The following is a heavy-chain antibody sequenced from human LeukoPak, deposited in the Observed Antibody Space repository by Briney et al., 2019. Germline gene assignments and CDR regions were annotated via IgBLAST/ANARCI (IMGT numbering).Heavy chain of an antibody. V-gene: IGHV4-61*05. J-gene: IGHJ4*02. CDR1: GGSISSSSYY. CDR2: IYTSGST. D-gene: IGHD3-10*01. CDR3: ARVRTVHGSGSYYYFDY. Sequence: PSETLSLTCTVSGGSISSSSYYWGWIRQPPGKGLEWIGRIYTSGSTNYNPSLKSRVTMSVDTSKNQFSLKLSSVTAADTAVYYCARVRTVHGSGSYYYFDYWGQGTLVTVSS.